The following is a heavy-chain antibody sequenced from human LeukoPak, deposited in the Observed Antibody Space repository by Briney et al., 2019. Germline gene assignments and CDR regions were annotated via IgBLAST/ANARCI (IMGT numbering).Heavy chain of an antibody. CDR1: GFTFSSYW. J-gene: IGHJ2*01. Sequence: PGGSLRLSCVASGFTFSSYWMHWVRQAPGKGLVWVSRINSDANRTTYADSVKGRFTISRDNAKNTLYLQMTSLRAEDTAVYYCARDGVYCSSSNCYTGYFDLWGRGALVTVSS. D-gene: IGHD2-2*02. V-gene: IGHV3-74*01. CDR3: ARDGVYCSSSNCYTGYFDL. CDR2: INSDANRT.